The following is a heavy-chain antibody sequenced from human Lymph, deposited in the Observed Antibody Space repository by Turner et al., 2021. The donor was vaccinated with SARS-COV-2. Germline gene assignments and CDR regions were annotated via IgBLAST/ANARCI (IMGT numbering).Heavy chain of an antibody. D-gene: IGHD3-10*01. CDR1: GYTFSSYY. V-gene: IGHV1-46*03. CDR2: INPSGGGT. CDR3: AKDQSSYYFHSGEDY. J-gene: IGHJ4*02. Sequence: QVQLVQSGAEVTKPGASVKVSCQASGYTFSSYYMHWVRQAPGQGLEWMGIINPSGGGTNYAQKFQGRVTMTRDTSTSTVYMELTSLRSEDTAVYYCAKDQSSYYFHSGEDYWGQGTLVTVSS.